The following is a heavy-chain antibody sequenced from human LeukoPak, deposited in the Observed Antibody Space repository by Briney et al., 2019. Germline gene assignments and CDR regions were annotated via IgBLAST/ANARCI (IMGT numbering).Heavy chain of an antibody. CDR1: GFTFSSYA. V-gene: IGHV3-53*01. J-gene: IGHJ3*02. CDR3: ARGTDYGDYGSAFDI. CDR2: IYSGGST. D-gene: IGHD4-17*01. Sequence: PGGSLRLSCAASGFTFSSYAMSWARQAPGKGLEWVSVIYSGGSTYYADSVKGRFTISRDNSKNTLYLQMDSLRAEDTAVYYCARGTDYGDYGSAFDIWGQGTMVTVSS.